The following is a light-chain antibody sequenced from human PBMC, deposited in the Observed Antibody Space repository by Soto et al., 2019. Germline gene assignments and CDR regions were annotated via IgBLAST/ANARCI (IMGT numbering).Light chain of an antibody. CDR2: KVS. CDR3: MQGTHWTYS. Sequence: DVVMTQSPLSLPVTLGQPASISCRSSQSLVDSDDGNTYLNWVQQRPGQSPRRLIYKVSNRDSGVPDSFSVSGSGTDCTLKIRRVEAEDVGVYCCMQGTHWTYSFGHGTKLEIK. CDR1: QSLVDSDDGNTY. J-gene: IGKJ2*03. V-gene: IGKV2-30*01.